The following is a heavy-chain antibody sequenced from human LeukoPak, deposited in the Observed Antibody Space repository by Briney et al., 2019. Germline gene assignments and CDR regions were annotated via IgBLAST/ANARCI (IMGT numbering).Heavy chain of an antibody. D-gene: IGHD5-18*01. CDR2: IYYSGST. J-gene: IGHJ4*02. Sequence: SETLSLTCTVSGGSISSSSYYWDWIRQPPGKGLEWIGTIYYSGSTYYNPSLKSRVTISVDTSKNQFSLKLSSVTAADTAVYYCARAPPPGYTYGRIDFWGQGTLVTVSS. CDR1: GGSISSSSYY. CDR3: ARAPPPGYTYGRIDF. V-gene: IGHV4-39*07.